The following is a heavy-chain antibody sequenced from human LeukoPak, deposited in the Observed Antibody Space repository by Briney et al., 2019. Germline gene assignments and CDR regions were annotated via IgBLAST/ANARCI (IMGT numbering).Heavy chain of an antibody. J-gene: IGHJ4*02. Sequence: SETLSLTCTVSGGSIGSSSYYWGWIRQPPGKGLEWIGNMYYSGSTYYNPSLKSRVTISVDTSKNQFSLKLSCVTAADTAVYYCARHRAARPFHDFDYWGQGTLVTVSS. CDR1: GGSIGSSSYY. V-gene: IGHV4-39*01. D-gene: IGHD6-6*01. CDR2: MYYSGST. CDR3: ARHRAARPFHDFDY.